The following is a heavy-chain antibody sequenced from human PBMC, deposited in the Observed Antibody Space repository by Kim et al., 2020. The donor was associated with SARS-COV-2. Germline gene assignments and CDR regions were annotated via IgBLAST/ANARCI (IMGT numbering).Heavy chain of an antibody. CDR1: GGSISSGGYS. V-gene: IGHV4-30-2*01. CDR2: IYHSGST. CDR3: ARSGYSGYHFDY. Sequence: SETLSLTCAVSGGSISSGGYSWSWIRQPPGKGLEWIGYIYHSGSTYYNPSLKSRVTISVDRSKNQFSLKLSSVTAADTAVYYCARSGYSGYHFDYWGQGTLVTVSS. D-gene: IGHD5-12*01. J-gene: IGHJ4*02.